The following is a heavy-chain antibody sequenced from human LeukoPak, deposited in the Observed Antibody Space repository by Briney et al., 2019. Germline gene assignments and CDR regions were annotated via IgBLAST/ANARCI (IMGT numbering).Heavy chain of an antibody. J-gene: IGHJ4*02. CDR1: GFTFSYYY. CDR3: ARESNWAFDY. D-gene: IGHD7-27*01. V-gene: IGHV3-11*01. CDR2: ISSRGNTI. Sequence: PGGSLRLSCAVSGFTFSYYYMTWIRQAPGKGLEWVSYISSRGNTISYADSVKGRFTVSRDNAKNSLYLQMNSLRAEDTAVYYCARESNWAFDYWGQGTLVTVSS.